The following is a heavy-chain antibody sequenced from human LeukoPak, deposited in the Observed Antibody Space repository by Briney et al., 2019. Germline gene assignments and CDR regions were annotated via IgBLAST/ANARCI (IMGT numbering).Heavy chain of an antibody. CDR2: ISGSGGRT. J-gene: IGHJ4*02. V-gene: IGHV3-23*01. CDR1: GLTFSNYG. CDR3: AKSRSLEYSSSSDF. D-gene: IGHD6-6*01. Sequence: SGGSLRLSCVVSGLTFSNYGMSWVRQAPGMGLEWVSGISGSGGRTYYADSVRGRFIISRDNSKNTLNLEMNRLRAEDSAVYYCAKSRSLEYSSSSDFWGQGTLVTVSS.